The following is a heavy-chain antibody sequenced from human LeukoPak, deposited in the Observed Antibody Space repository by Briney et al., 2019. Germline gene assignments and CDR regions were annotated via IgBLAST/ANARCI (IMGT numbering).Heavy chain of an antibody. CDR1: GFTFSSYS. CDR3: ARGGEEWKLRDFDY. CDR2: ISSSSSYI. Sequence: AGGSLRLSCAASGFTFSSYSMNWVRQAPGKGLEWVSSISSSSSYIYYADSVKGRFTISRDNAKNSLYLQMNSLRAEDTAVYYCARGGEEWKLRDFDYWGQGTLVTVSS. V-gene: IGHV3-21*01. D-gene: IGHD1-26*01. J-gene: IGHJ4*02.